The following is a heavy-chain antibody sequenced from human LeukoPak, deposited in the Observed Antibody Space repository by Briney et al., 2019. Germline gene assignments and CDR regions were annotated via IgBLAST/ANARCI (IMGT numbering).Heavy chain of an antibody. D-gene: IGHD2/OR15-2a*01. CDR1: GFTFSSYA. J-gene: IGHJ4*02. CDR2: INGSGGNT. V-gene: IGHV3-23*01. CDR3: AKNRGAPL. Sequence: GGSLRLSCAASGFTFSSYAMSWVRQAPGKGLEWVSDINGSGGNTYYADSVKGRFTISRDNSKNTLYLQMNSLRVEDTAIYYCAKNRGAPLWGQGTLVTVSS.